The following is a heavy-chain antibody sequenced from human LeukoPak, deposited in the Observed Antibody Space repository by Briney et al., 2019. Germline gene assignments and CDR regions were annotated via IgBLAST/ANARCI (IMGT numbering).Heavy chain of an antibody. Sequence: GGSLRLSCAASGFTFSSYGMHWVRQAPGKGLEGVAIISYDGSDKYYADSVKGRFTISRDNSKNTLYLQMNSLRAEDTAFYYCAKELTGWYFDLWGRGTLVTVSS. CDR2: ISYDGSDK. J-gene: IGHJ2*01. D-gene: IGHD1-14*01. CDR1: GFTFSSYG. V-gene: IGHV3-30*18. CDR3: AKELTGWYFDL.